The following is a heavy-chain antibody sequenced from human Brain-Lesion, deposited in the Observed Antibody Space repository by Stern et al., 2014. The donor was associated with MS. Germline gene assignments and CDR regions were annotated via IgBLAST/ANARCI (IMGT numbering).Heavy chain of an antibody. D-gene: IGHD2-15*01. Sequence: QVQLVQSGPGLVKPSETLSLTCTVAGGSVSSTSYAWAWIRQPPGKGLEWIGTIYYSGNTYYSPSLKSRLTLSLDTSKNQFSLPLGFVTAADTAVYYCAGEEDIRYCSGGSCTGNWFDPWGQGTLVTVSS. CDR2: IYYSGNT. CDR1: GGSVSSTSYA. J-gene: IGHJ5*02. V-gene: IGHV4-39*01. CDR3: AGEEDIRYCSGGSCTGNWFDP.